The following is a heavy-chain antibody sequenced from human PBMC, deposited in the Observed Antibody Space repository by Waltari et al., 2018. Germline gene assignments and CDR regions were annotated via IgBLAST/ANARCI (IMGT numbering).Heavy chain of an antibody. V-gene: IGHV4-4*09. Sequence: QVQLQESGPGLLKPSETLSLTGTVSVGSISSYYWSWIRQPPGKGLEWIGYIHNSGITNYNPSLKSRVAISVDTSKNQFSLKINSVTAADTAVYYCARGILSGGYYYGLDVWGQGTTVTVSS. CDR2: IHNSGIT. CDR1: VGSISSYY. D-gene: IGHD3-3*01. CDR3: ARGILSGGYYYGLDV. J-gene: IGHJ6*02.